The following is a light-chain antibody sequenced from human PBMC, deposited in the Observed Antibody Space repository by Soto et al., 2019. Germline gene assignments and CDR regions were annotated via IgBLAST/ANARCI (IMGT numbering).Light chain of an antibody. CDR1: SSDVGGYNY. CDR2: EVS. V-gene: IGLV2-14*01. CDR3: SSYTSSSTLG. J-gene: IGLJ1*01. Sequence: QSVLTQPASVSGSPGQSITISCTGTSSDVGGYNYVSWYQQHPGKAPKLMIYEVSNRPSGVSNRFYGSKSGNTASLTISGLQAEDEADYYCSSYTSSSTLGFGTGNKVTV.